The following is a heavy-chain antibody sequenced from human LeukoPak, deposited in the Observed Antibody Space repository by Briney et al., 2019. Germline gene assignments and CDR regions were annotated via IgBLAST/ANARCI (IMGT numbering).Heavy chain of an antibody. J-gene: IGHJ4*02. D-gene: IGHD3-22*01. CDR1: GYTFTSYG. CDR2: ISAYNGNT. CDR3: ARTNGITMMVVALDY. Sequence: ASVKVSCKASGYTFTSYGISWVRQAPGQGLEWMGWISAYNGNTNYAQKLQGRVTMTTDTSTSTAYMELRSLRSDDTAVYYCARTNGITMMVVALDYWGQGTLVTVSS. V-gene: IGHV1-18*01.